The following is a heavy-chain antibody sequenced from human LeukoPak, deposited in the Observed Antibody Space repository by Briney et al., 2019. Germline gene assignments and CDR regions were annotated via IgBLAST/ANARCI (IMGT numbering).Heavy chain of an antibody. CDR1: GYPFSSYG. CDR2: ISAYNGHT. D-gene: IGHD1-26*01. Sequence: ASVNVSCKGSGYPFSSYGITWVRQAPGQGLEWVGWISAYNGHTQYGQNVQGRVTMTTETSTTTAYLELRNLTSDDTAVYFCASGAYYPFDFWGQGTLVTASS. J-gene: IGHJ4*02. V-gene: IGHV1-18*01. CDR3: ASGAYYPFDF.